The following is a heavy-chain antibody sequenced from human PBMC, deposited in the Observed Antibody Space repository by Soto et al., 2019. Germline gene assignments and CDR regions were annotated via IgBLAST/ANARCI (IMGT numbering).Heavy chain of an antibody. CDR2: VFYSGNS. D-gene: IGHD3-16*01. J-gene: IGHJ1*01. CDR1: GGSVNSGSYY. Sequence: QVQLQESGPGLVKPSETLSLTCTVSGGSVNSGSYYWNWIRQPPGKGLEWLGYVFYSGNSNYKPSVRSRVAISVDTSKNQFFLGLRSVTAADTAVYYCVRSYTLMVAALGEWGQGTLVTVSS. V-gene: IGHV4-61*01. CDR3: VRSYTLMVAALGE.